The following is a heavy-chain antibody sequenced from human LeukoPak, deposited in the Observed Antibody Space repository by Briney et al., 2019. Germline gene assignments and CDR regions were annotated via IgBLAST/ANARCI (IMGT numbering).Heavy chain of an antibody. D-gene: IGHD4-17*01. J-gene: IGHJ6*02. V-gene: IGHV1-58*02. CDR1: GFTFTNSA. CDR3: AADRGYGDFYGMDV. CDR2: IVVSSANT. Sequence: SVKVSCEASGFTFTNSAMQWVRQTRGQRLEWIGWIVVSSANTNYAQKFQERVTITGDMSTSTAYMELSSLRFEDTAVYYCAADRGYGDFYGMDVWGQGTTVTVSS.